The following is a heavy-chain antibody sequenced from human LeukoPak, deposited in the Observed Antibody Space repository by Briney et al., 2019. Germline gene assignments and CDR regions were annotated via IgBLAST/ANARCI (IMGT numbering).Heavy chain of an antibody. J-gene: IGHJ6*02. CDR1: GGTFSSYA. V-gene: IGHV1-69*13. CDR2: IIPAFGTA. D-gene: IGHD2-8*01. Sequence: ASVKVSCKASGGTFSSYAISWVRQAPGQGLEWMGGIIPAFGTANYAQKFQGRVTITADESTSTAYMELSSLRSEDTAVYYCARDSATGPRILYPTGLLDVWGQGTTVTASS. CDR3: ARDSATGPRILYPTGLLDV.